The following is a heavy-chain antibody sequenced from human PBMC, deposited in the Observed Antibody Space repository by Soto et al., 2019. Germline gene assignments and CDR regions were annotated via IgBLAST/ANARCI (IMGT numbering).Heavy chain of an antibody. Sequence: HPGGSLRLSCAASGFTFSSYAMSWVRQAPGKGLEWVSAISGSGGSTYYADSVKGRFTISRDNSKNTLYLQMNSLRAEDTAVYYCAKHLGRGYDYISAFDIWGQGTMVTVSS. D-gene: IGHD5-12*01. J-gene: IGHJ3*02. CDR2: ISGSGGST. CDR3: AKHLGRGYDYISAFDI. CDR1: GFTFSSYA. V-gene: IGHV3-23*01.